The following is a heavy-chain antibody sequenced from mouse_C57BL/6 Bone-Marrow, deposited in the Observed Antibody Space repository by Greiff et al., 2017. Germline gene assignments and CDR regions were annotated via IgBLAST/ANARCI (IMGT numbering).Heavy chain of an antibody. J-gene: IGHJ1*03. CDR3: ARNSMDDYGSRGPDWYFDV. D-gene: IGHD1-1*01. V-gene: IGHV1-82*01. CDR1: GYAFRSSW. Sequence: VQLQQSGPELVKPGASVKISCKASGYAFRSSWMNWVKQRPGKGLEWIGRMYTGDGDTNYNGKFPGKATLTAAKSSVTAYLRLRSLTSEGSAVYFCARNSMDDYGSRGPDWYFDVWGTGTTVSVSS. CDR2: MYTGDGDT.